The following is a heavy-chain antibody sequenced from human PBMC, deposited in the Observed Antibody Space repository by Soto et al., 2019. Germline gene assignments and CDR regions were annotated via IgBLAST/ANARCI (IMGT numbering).Heavy chain of an antibody. J-gene: IGHJ3*02. CDR2: INPNSGGT. Sequence: ASVKVSCKSSGYTFTGYYMHWVRQAPGQGLEWMGWINPNSGGTNYAQKFQGWVTMTRDTSISTAYMELSRLRSDDTAVYYCERRGPIRLTAALRSDDFDIWGQGTMVTVS. CDR1: GYTFTGYY. V-gene: IGHV1-2*04. D-gene: IGHD2-15*01. CDR3: ERRGPIRLTAALRSDDFDI.